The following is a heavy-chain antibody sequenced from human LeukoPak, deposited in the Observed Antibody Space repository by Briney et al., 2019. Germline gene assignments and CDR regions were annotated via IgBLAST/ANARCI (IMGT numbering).Heavy chain of an antibody. V-gene: IGHV4-38-2*02. CDR3: ARGVVGATSWFDP. Sequence: TASETLSLTCTVSGYSISSGYYWGWIRQPPGKGLEWIGSIYHSGSTYYNPSLKSRVTISVDTSKNQFSLKLSSVTAADTAVYYCARGVVGATSWFDPWGQGTLVTVSS. CDR2: IYHSGST. J-gene: IGHJ5*02. CDR1: GYSISSGYY. D-gene: IGHD1-26*01.